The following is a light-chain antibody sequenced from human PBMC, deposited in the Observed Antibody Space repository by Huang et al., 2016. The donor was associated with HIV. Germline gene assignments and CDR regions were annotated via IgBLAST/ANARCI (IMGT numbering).Light chain of an antibody. CDR2: GAS. V-gene: IGKV3-20*01. CDR1: QSVSASN. Sequence: EIILTQSPATLSLSPGERATLSCRASQSVSASNLAWYRQKLGQAPRLLIYGASTRATGIADRFSASGSGTDFTLTISRLEPEDFAVYYCQHYGTLFTFGQGTEVEIK. CDR3: QHYGTLFT. J-gene: IGKJ2*01.